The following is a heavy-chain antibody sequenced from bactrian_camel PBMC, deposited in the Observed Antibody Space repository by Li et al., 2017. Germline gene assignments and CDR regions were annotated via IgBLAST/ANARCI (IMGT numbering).Heavy chain of an antibody. CDR2: VENHGTT. Sequence: HVQLVESGGGLVQPGGSLRLSCAASGDIYSSNYMAWFRQAPGKEREGVVVVENHGTTSYADSVKGRFTISQDGTKNTFFLHMHTLAPEDTAVYYCAACPYYRGTALDFRYWGQGTQVTVS. D-gene: IGHD2*01. CDR1: GDIYSSNY. V-gene: IGHV3S53*01. J-gene: IGHJ6*01. CDR3: AACPYYRGTALDFRY.